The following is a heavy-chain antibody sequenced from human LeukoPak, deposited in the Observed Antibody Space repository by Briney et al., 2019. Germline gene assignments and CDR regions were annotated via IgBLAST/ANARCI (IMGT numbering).Heavy chain of an antibody. CDR3: ARAPSRAYCGGDCYGYYFDY. J-gene: IGHJ4*02. CDR2: INHSGST. CDR1: GGSLSGYY. D-gene: IGHD2-21*02. Sequence: SETLSLTCAVYGGSLSGYYWSWIRQPPGKGLEWIGEINHSGSTNYNPSLKSRVTISVDTSKNQFSLKLSSVTAADTAVYYCARAPSRAYCGGDCYGYYFDYWGQGTLVTVPS. V-gene: IGHV4-34*01.